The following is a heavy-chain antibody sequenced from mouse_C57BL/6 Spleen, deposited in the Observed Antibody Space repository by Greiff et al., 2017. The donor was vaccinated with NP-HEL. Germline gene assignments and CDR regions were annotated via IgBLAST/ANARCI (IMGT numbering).Heavy chain of an antibody. CDR1: GYTFTDYN. J-gene: IGHJ2*01. V-gene: IGHV1-22*01. CDR3: ARAKKLPFDY. CDR2: INPNNGGT. D-gene: IGHD1-1*01. Sequence: VQLQQSGPELVKPGASVKMSCKASGYTFTDYNMHWVKQSPGKSLEWIGYINPNNGGTSYNQKFKGKATLTVNKSSSTAYMELRSLTSEDSAVYYCARAKKLPFDYWGQGTTLTVSS.